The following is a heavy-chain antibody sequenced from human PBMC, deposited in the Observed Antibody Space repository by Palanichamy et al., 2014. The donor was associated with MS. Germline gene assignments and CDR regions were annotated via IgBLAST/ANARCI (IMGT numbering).Heavy chain of an antibody. CDR3: ARDTAHTVTPFDY. Sequence: GGALVNPGGSLRLSCAASGFTFSSYTMNWVRQAPGKGLEWVSSISSTSSYTYCADSVKGRFSVSRDNAKNSLYLQMSSLRAEDTAMYYCARDTAHTVTPFDYWGQGTLVTVSS. J-gene: IGHJ4*02. D-gene: IGHD4-17*01. CDR2: ISSTSSYT. CDR1: GFTFSSYT. V-gene: IGHV3-21*01.